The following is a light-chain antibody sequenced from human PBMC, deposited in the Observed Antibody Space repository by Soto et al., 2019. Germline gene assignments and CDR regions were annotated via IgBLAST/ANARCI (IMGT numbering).Light chain of an antibody. CDR3: QKYSSVPV. CDR1: EDIRNF. V-gene: IGKV1-27*01. CDR2: AAS. J-gene: IGKJ3*01. Sequence: DIQMTQSPTSLSASVGDRVTITCRASEDIRNFVAWYKQKPGKAPKLLIYAASTLQSGVPSRFSGSGSGTDFTLTINSLQPEGVATYSCQKYSSVPVFGPGTKVEIK.